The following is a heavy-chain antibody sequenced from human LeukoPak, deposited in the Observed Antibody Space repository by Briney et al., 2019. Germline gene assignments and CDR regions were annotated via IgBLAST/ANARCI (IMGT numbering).Heavy chain of an antibody. D-gene: IGHD6-19*01. J-gene: IGHJ4*02. V-gene: IGHV3-21*01. Sequence: GGSLRLSCAASGFTFSSYSMNWVRQAPGKGLEWVSFIRSRSSYIYYADSVKGRFTISRDNAKNSLYLQMNSLRAEDTAVYYCAKPGIAVAGEFFDYWGQGTLVTVSS. CDR1: GFTFSSYS. CDR3: AKPGIAVAGEFFDY. CDR2: IRSRSSYI.